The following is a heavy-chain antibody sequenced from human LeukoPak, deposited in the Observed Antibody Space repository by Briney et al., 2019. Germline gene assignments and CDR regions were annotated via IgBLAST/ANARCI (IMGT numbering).Heavy chain of an antibody. CDR1: GFTFSAYG. CDR2: ISDSSSHI. J-gene: IGHJ4*02. CDR3: ARARASGRSGFDY. Sequence: PGGSLRLSCTASGFTFSAYGMNWVRQAPGKGLEWGSYISDSSSHIYYAGSVRGRFTISRDNAKNSLYLQMNSLRDEDTAVYYCARARASGRSGFDYWGQGTLVTVSS. D-gene: IGHD2-15*01. V-gene: IGHV3-48*02.